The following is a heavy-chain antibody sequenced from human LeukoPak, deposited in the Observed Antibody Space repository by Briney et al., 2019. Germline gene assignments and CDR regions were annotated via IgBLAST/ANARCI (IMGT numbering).Heavy chain of an antibody. V-gene: IGHV3-23*01. CDR1: GFTFSSYA. CDR2: YITGGST. D-gene: IGHD7-27*01. J-gene: IGHJ4*02. Sequence: GGSLRLSCAASGFTFSSYAMSWVRQAPGKGLEWVSVYITGGSTYYADSVKGRFTVSRDDSKNTLYLQMNSLRAEDTAVYYCAKDGGLWVSAHWGDSWGRGTLVTVSS. CDR3: AKDGGLWVSAHWGDS.